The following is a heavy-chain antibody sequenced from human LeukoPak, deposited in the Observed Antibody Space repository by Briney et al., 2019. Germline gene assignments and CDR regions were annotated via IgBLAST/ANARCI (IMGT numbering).Heavy chain of an antibody. Sequence: PSETLSLTCTVSGGSISSYYWSWIRQPPGKGLEWIGYIYYSGSTNYNPSLKSRVTISVDTSKNQFSLKLSSVTAADTAMYYCARVVGATYVNWFDPWGQGTLVTVSS. CDR3: ARVVGATYVNWFDP. V-gene: IGHV4-59*08. J-gene: IGHJ5*02. CDR1: GGSISSYY. D-gene: IGHD1-26*01. CDR2: IYYSGST.